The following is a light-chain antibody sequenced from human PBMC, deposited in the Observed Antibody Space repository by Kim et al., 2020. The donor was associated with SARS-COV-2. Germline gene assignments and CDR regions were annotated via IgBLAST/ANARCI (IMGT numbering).Light chain of an antibody. J-gene: IGKJ2*01. V-gene: IGKV1-5*03. CDR3: QQYDNY. CDR2: KAS. CDR1: QSNSMW. Sequence: SSLSATVGDRVIITCRASQSNSMWSAWYQQRPGKAPKLLISKASSLQSGVPSRFSGSGSGTQFTLTISSLQPDDFGTYYCQQYDNYFGQGTKLEIK.